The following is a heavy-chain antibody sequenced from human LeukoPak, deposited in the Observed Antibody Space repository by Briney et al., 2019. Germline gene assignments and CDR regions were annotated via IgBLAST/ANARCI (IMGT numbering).Heavy chain of an antibody. D-gene: IGHD6-13*01. V-gene: IGHV4-39*01. J-gene: IGHJ4*02. CDR2: IYYSGST. CDR3: ARLSSYSSSWYGY. CDR1: GVSISSTSYY. Sequence: PSETLSLTCTVSGVSISSTSYYWGWIRQPPGKGLEWIASIYYSGSTYYNPSLKSRVTISVDTSKNQFSLKLSSVTAADTAVYYCARLSSYSSSWYGYWGQGTLVTVSS.